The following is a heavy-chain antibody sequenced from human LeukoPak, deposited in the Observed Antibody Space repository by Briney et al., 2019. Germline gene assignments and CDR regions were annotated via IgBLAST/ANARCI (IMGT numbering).Heavy chain of an antibody. CDR2: IIPIFGTA. CDR3: ASGFLGGYDSNFDY. CDR1: GGTFSSYA. V-gene: IGHV1-69*13. D-gene: IGHD5-12*01. J-gene: IGHJ4*02. Sequence: GASVKVSCKASGGTFSSYAISWVRQAPGQGLEWMGGIIPIFGTANYAQKFQGRVTITADESTSTAYMELSSLRSEDTAVYYCASGFLGGYDSNFDYWGQGTLVTVSS.